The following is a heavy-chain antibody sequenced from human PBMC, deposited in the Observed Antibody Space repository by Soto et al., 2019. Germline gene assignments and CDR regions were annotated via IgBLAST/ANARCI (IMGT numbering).Heavy chain of an antibody. CDR2: ISGSGGST. D-gene: IGHD6-19*01. CDR1: GFTFSSYA. J-gene: IGHJ6*02. CDR3: AKDLTSNAVADSYYYYYGMDV. Sequence: GGSLRLSCAASGFTFSSYAMSWVRQAPGKGLEWVSAISGSGGSTYYADSVKGRFTISRDNSKNTLYLQMNSLRAEDTAVYYCAKDLTSNAVADSYYYYYGMDVWGQGTTVTVYS. V-gene: IGHV3-23*01.